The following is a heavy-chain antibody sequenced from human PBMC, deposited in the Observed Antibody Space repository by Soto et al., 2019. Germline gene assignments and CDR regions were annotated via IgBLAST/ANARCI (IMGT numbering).Heavy chain of an antibody. CDR2: ISAYNGNT. J-gene: IGHJ4*02. Sequence: ASVKVSCKASGYTFTSYGISWVRQAPGQGLEWMGWISAYNGNTNYAQKLQGRVTMTTDTSTSTAYMELRSLRSDDTAVYYCARVSRRPGYQLLVDFDYWGQGTLVTVSS. V-gene: IGHV1-18*01. D-gene: IGHD2-2*01. CDR1: GYTFTSYG. CDR3: ARVSRRPGYQLLVDFDY.